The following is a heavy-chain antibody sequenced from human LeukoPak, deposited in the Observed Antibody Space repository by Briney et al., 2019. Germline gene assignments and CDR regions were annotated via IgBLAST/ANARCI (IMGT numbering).Heavy chain of an antibody. D-gene: IGHD3-22*01. J-gene: IGHJ4*02. Sequence: GGSLRLSCAASGFTFSSYWMSWVRQAPGKGLEWVSYISSSGSTIYYADSVKGRFTISRDNAKNSLYLQMNSLRAEDTAVYYCARDPMGGEYYYDTSGVHYWGQGTLVTVSS. V-gene: IGHV3-48*04. CDR1: GFTFSSYW. CDR3: ARDPMGGEYYYDTSGVHY. CDR2: ISSSGSTI.